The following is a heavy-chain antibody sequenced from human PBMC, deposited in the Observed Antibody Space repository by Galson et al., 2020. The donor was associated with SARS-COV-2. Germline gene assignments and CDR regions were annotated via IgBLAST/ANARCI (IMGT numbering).Heavy chain of an antibody. J-gene: IGHJ6*02. CDR3: ARRPNQHRPIYCYYYGRDV. Sequence: SETLSLTCTVSGGPISSSSYYWGWIRQPTGKGLEWIGSIYYSGSTYYNPSIKSRVTISVDTSKNQFSLKLSSVTAADTAVYYGARRPNQHRPIYCYYYGRDVWGQGTTVTVSS. CDR1: GGPISSSSYY. CDR2: IYYSGST. V-gene: IGHV4-39*01. D-gene: IGHD2-2*01.